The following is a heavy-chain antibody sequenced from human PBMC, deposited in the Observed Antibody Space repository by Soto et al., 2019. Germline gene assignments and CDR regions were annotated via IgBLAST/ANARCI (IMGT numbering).Heavy chain of an antibody. CDR2: IIPMFGTP. D-gene: IGHD1-26*01. V-gene: IGHV1-69*01. CDR3: ARGRHQPPVGLYFDS. Sequence: QVQLVQSGAEVKKPGSSVKVSCKASGDAFTNYIFDWVRQAPGQGLEWMGGIIPMFGTPKYAQTFQDRVTISADVSTGTAYLELTSLRFDDTAVYYCARGRHQPPVGLYFDSWGEGTRVTVSS. J-gene: IGHJ4*02. CDR1: GDAFTNYI.